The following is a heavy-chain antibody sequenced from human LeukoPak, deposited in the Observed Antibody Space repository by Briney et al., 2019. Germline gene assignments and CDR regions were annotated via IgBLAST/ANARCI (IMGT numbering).Heavy chain of an antibody. CDR2: INKDGSEK. CDR3: ARGFQRGDSPV. Sequence: GGSLRLSCAASGFTFSTYSLSWLRQAPGKGLEWVAKINKDGSEKGYVDSVKGRFTISRDNAKGSLYFQLNSLRAEDTAVYYCARGFQRGDSPVWGQGTLVTVSS. D-gene: IGHD2-21*02. CDR1: GFTFSTYS. V-gene: IGHV3-7*01. J-gene: IGHJ4*02.